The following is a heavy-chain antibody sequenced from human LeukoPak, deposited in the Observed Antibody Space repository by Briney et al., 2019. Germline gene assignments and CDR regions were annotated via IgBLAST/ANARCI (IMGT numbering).Heavy chain of an antibody. CDR2: IKSKTDGGTT. Sequence: GGSLRLSCAASGFTFSNAWVSWVRQAPGKGLEWVGRIKSKTDGGTTDYAAPVKGRFTISRDDSKNTLYLQMNSLKTEDTAVYYCTASTGVYYYDSVDIWGQGTMVTVSS. CDR1: GFTFSNAW. CDR3: TASTGVYYYDSVDI. J-gene: IGHJ3*02. V-gene: IGHV3-15*01. D-gene: IGHD3-22*01.